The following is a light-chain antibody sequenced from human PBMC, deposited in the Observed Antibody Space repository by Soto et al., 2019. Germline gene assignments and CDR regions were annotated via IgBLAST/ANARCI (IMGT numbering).Light chain of an antibody. J-gene: IGLJ1*01. Sequence: QSVLTQPPSVSGAPGQRVTISCTGSSSNIGAGYDVHWYKQLPGTAPKLLIFGNSNRPSGVPDRFSGSKSGTSGSLAITGLQAEDEADYYCQSYNSSLSGYVFGTGTKLTVL. CDR2: GNS. CDR1: SSNIGAGYD. CDR3: QSYNSSLSGYV. V-gene: IGLV1-40*01.